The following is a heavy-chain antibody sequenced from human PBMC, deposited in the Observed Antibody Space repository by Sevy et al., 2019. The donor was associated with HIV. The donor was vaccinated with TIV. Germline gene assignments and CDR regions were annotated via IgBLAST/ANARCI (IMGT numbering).Heavy chain of an antibody. CDR3: AREVDGVRGVYDY. CDR2: ISYDGNNK. Sequence: GGSLRLSCAASEFTFNKYALHWVRQAPGKGLEWVAVISYDGNNKYYAESVKGRFTISRDNSKNSLYLQMSSLRADDTAVYYCAREVDGVRGVYDYWGQGTLVTVSS. D-gene: IGHD3-10*01. V-gene: IGHV3-30*04. CDR1: EFTFNKYA. J-gene: IGHJ4*02.